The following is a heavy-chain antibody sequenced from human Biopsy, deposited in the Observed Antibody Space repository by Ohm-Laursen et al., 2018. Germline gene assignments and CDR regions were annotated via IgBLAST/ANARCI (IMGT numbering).Heavy chain of an antibody. Sequence: GASVKVSCKASAYTFYSYGITWVRRAPGQGLEWMGWITADEKNSAPKFQGRVTMTTDMSTSTAYMELRGLKSDDTAVYYCARVFGGAYYSYAFDIWGQGTLVIVSS. CDR1: AYTFYSYG. D-gene: IGHD1-26*01. V-gene: IGHV1-18*04. CDR3: ARVFGGAYYSYAFDI. CDR2: ITADEK. J-gene: IGHJ3*02.